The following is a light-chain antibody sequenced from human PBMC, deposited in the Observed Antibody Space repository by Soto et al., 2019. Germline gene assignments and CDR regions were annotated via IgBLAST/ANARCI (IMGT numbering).Light chain of an antibody. Sequence: DIVMTQSPLSLPVTPGEPASISCRSSQSLLHSDGYNYLDWYLQKPGQSPQLLIYLGFNRASGVPDRFSGSGSGTDFTLKISRVEAEDVGVYYCMQALQTPFTFGPGTKVDI. V-gene: IGKV2-28*01. CDR1: QSLLHSDGYNY. CDR2: LGF. J-gene: IGKJ3*01. CDR3: MQALQTPFT.